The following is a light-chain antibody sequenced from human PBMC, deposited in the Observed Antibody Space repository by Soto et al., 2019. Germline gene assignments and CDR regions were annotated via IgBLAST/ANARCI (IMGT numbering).Light chain of an antibody. CDR3: HQRNK. Sequence: EVVLTQSPATLSLAPGERATLSCRASQFLSSYLAWYQQKPGQPPRHLIYDTSNRATGIPARFSGSRSGTDFTLTISSLEPEDFGVYFCHQRNKFGQGTRLEIK. CDR1: QFLSSY. J-gene: IGKJ5*01. CDR2: DTS. V-gene: IGKV3-11*01.